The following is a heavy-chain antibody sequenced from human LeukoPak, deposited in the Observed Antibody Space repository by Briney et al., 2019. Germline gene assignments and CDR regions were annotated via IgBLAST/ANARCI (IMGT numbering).Heavy chain of an antibody. CDR2: INLYSGGT. D-gene: IGHD2-21*02. Sequence: ASVRVSCKAFGYTFTAYYMHWVRQAPGQGLEWMGWINLYSGGTNYAQKFQGRVTMTRDTSISAAYMELDRLGSDDTAVYYCARVAGGDGYYFDLGGGGSVVTVSS. CDR3: ARVAGGDGYYFDL. V-gene: IGHV1-2*02. J-gene: IGHJ1*01. CDR1: GYTFTAYY.